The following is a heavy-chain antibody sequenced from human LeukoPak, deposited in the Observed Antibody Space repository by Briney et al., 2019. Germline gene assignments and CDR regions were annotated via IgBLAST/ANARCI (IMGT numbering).Heavy chain of an antibody. CDR1: GFTFSSSN. D-gene: IGHD7-27*01. J-gene: IGHJ4*02. V-gene: IGHV3-21*01. CDR3: ARDKPDWGY. Sequence: PGGSLRLSCADSGFTFSSSNMNWVRQAPGKGLEWVASISSNSSYIYYADSVKGRFTISRDNAKNSVYLQMNSLRVEDTAVYYCARDKPDWGYWGQGTLVIVSS. CDR2: ISSNSSYI.